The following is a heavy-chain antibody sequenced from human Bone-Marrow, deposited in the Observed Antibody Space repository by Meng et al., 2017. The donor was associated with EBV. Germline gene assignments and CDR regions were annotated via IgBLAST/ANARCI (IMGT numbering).Heavy chain of an antibody. D-gene: IGHD3-10*01. CDR1: SYTFTGYD. V-gene: IGHV1-2*04. J-gene: IGHJ4*02. CDR3: ARVFLDYGSGSIDY. CDR2: INPNSGGT. Sequence: VELVQPGAVVKKPGASVKVYCKASSYTFTGYDMHWVRQAPGQGLEWMGWINPNSGGTNYAQKFQGWVTMTRDTSISTAYMELSRLRSDDTAVYYCARVFLDYGSGSIDYWGQGTLVTVSS.